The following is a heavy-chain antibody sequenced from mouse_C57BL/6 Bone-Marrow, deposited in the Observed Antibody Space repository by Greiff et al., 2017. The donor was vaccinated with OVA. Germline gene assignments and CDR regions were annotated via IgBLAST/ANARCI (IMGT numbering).Heavy chain of an antibody. CDR3: ARTPRYGSSPFDY. J-gene: IGHJ2*01. Sequence: VQLQQPGAELVMPGASVKLSCKASGYTFTSYWMHWVKQRPGQGLEWIGEIDPSDSYTNYNQKFKGKSTLTVDKSSSTAYMQLSSLTSEDSAVYYCARTPRYGSSPFDYWGQGTILTVSS. CDR2: IDPSDSYT. V-gene: IGHV1-69*01. CDR1: GYTFTSYW. D-gene: IGHD1-1*01.